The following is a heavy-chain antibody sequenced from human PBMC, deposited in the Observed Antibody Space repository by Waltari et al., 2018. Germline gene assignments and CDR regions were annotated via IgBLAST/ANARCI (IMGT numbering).Heavy chain of an antibody. Sequence: QPQLQESGPGLEKPSETLSLTCTVSGGSITTRSYHWAWIRQTPGKGLGWIGSIHISGSTYHNPSLRSRVTMSVDTSNDQFSLKLTSVTAADTAVYYCARQPPTTVPTPRSPFDTWGQGTMVSVSS. CDR1: GGSITTRSYH. J-gene: IGHJ3*02. CDR3: ARQPPTTVPTPRSPFDT. CDR2: IHISGST. D-gene: IGHD4-17*01. V-gene: IGHV4-39*07.